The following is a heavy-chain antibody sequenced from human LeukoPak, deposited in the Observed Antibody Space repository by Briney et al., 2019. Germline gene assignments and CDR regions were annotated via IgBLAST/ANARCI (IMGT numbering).Heavy chain of an antibody. D-gene: IGHD2-21*01. J-gene: IGHJ3*02. CDR3: AGISLAILEAFDI. V-gene: IGHV1-69*04. CDR1: GGTFSSYA. Sequence: SVKVSCKASGGTFSSYAISWVRQAPGQGLEWMGRIIPILGIANYAQKFQGRVTITADKSTSTAYMELSSLRSEDTAVYYCAGISLAILEAFDIWGQGTMVTVSS. CDR2: IIPILGIA.